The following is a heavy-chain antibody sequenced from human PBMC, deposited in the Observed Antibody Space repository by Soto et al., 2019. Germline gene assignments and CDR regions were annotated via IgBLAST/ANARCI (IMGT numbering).Heavy chain of an antibody. D-gene: IGHD4-17*01. Sequence: LSGVSITRSAYYGTWVRQHPGKGLEWIGYIYYNGNTYFSPSLKSRLTISIDTSKNQFSLKLSSVTAADTAMYYCARARLRAVYAFDFWGQGTMVS. CDR3: ARARLRAVYAFDF. V-gene: IGHV4-31*02. J-gene: IGHJ3*01. CDR2: IYYNGNT. CDR1: GVSITRSAYY.